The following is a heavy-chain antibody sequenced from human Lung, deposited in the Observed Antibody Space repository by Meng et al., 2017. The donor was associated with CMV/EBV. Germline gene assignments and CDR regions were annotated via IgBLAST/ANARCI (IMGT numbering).Heavy chain of an antibody. D-gene: IGHD2/OR15-2a*01. Sequence: GEXXKISCAASGFTYSTYSMNWVRQAPGKGLEWVSSISSSGTYIYYIDSVKGRFTISRDNAQNSLYLQMNSLRAEDTAVYYCARDVSPRSSAYFGIYYFYALHVWGQGTXVTVSS. CDR1: GFTYSTYS. V-gene: IGHV3-21*01. CDR3: ARDVSPRSSAYFGIYYFYALHV. J-gene: IGHJ6*02. CDR2: ISSSGTYI.